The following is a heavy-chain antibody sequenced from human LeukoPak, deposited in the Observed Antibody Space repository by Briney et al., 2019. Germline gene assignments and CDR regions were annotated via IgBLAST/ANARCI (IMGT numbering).Heavy chain of an antibody. CDR3: ATVRRQLVDY. J-gene: IGHJ4*02. D-gene: IGHD6-13*01. CDR1: GFTFSSYE. V-gene: IGHV3-48*03. Sequence: GGSLRLSCAASGFTFSSYEMNWVRQAPGKGLEWVSYISSTGASTFSADSVKGRFTISRDNAKNSLYLHMNSLRADDTAVYYCATVRRQLVDYWGQRALVTVSP. CDR2: ISSTGAST.